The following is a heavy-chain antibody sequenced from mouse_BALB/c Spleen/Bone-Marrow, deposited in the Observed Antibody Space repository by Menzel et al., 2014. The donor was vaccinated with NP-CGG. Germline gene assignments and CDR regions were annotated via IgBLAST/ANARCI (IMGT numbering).Heavy chain of an antibody. CDR3: ARGAWARGYFDY. CDR2: IDPEKGNT. V-gene: IGHV14-1*02. J-gene: IGHJ2*01. D-gene: IGHD4-1*01. Sequence: VQLQQSGAELVRPGALVKLSCKASGFNIKDYYLHWVKQGPEQGLEWIGWIDPEKGNTKYDPKFQGKASIIADTSSNTAYLQPSSLTSEDTAVYYCARGAWARGYFDYWGQGTTLTVSS. CDR1: GFNIKDYY.